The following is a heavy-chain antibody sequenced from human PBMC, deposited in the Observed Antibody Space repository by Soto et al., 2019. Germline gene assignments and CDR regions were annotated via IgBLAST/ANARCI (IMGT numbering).Heavy chain of an antibody. CDR2: INPSGGST. Sequence: ASVRVSCKAPGYTFTSYYMHWVRQAPGQGLEWMGIINPSGGSTSYAQKFQGRVTMTRDTSTSTVYMELSSLRSEDTAVYYCARDSVGDYDGMDVWGQGTTVTVSS. J-gene: IGHJ6*02. CDR1: GYTFTSYY. CDR3: ARDSVGDYDGMDV. V-gene: IGHV1-46*01. D-gene: IGHD1-26*01.